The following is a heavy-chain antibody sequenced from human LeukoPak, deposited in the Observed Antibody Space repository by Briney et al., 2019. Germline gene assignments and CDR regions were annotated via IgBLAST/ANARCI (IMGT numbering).Heavy chain of an antibody. CDR2: VTYSGSI. J-gene: IGHJ5*02. Sequence: SETLSLTCTVSGGSISVISYFWAWIRQPPGTGLEWIGSVTYSGSIYYNPSLKSRVTMSEDTSNNQFSLNLTSLTAADTAVYYCARHGAVAGNWFAPWGRGTLVTVSS. D-gene: IGHD6-19*01. CDR3: ARHGAVAGNWFAP. V-gene: IGHV4-39*01. CDR1: GGSISVISYF.